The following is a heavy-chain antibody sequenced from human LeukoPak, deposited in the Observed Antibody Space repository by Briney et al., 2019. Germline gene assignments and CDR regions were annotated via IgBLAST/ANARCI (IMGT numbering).Heavy chain of an antibody. J-gene: IGHJ4*02. V-gene: IGHV4-4*07. CDR1: GGSISTFF. Sequence: PSETLSLTCTVSGGSISTFFWTWIRQSAGKGLEWIGRIYMGTTYYNPSVESRATISVDTSNNRFSLKLTSLTAADTAVYYCARGTKMTSSSGYYSFDYWGRGSLVTVSS. D-gene: IGHD3-22*01. CDR2: IYMGTT. CDR3: ARGTKMTSSSGYYSFDY.